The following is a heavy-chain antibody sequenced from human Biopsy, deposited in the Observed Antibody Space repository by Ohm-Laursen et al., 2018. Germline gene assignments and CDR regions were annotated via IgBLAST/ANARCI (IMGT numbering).Heavy chain of an antibody. J-gene: IGHJ4*02. D-gene: IGHD1-26*01. CDR2: IFYSANT. V-gene: IGHV4-31*02. CDR1: GVSINGGRYY. CDR3: ARVGVGAPSIDYFDS. Sequence: TLSLTCTVSGVSINGGRYYWNWIRHHPGKGLEWIGNIFYSANTYYNPSLKSRVTISVDRSKNHFSLELSSVTAADTAVYYCARVGVGAPSIDYFDSWGQGALVTVSS.